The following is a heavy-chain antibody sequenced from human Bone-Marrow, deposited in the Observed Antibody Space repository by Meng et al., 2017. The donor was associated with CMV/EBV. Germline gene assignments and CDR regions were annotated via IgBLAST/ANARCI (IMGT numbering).Heavy chain of an antibody. CDR1: GFTFDDYG. Sequence: GGSLRLSCAASGFTFDDYGMSWVRQAPGKGLEWVSGINWNGGSTGYADSVKDRFTTFRDKSKNTVYLQMNSLRGEDTAVYYCAKDSLIGVVKNYGMDVWGQGTTVTVSS. CDR3: AKDSLIGVVKNYGMDV. D-gene: IGHD3-3*01. V-gene: IGHV3-20*04. J-gene: IGHJ6*02. CDR2: INWNGGST.